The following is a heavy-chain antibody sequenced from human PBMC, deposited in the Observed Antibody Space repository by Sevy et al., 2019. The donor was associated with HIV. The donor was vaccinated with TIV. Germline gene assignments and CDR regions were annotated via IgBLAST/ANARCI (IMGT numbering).Heavy chain of an antibody. J-gene: IGHJ4*02. CDR2: ISDDGTNK. V-gene: IGHV3-30*18. D-gene: IGHD2-15*01. CDR3: AKGGIACSGETCYVE. CDR1: GFTFSRFG. Sequence: GGSLRLSCVASGFTFSRFGMHWVRQAPGKGLEWVAVISDDGTNKYYGDSVKGRCTISRDNFKNTVYLQMNSLRAEDTAIYYCAKGGIACSGETCYVEWGPGTLVTVSS.